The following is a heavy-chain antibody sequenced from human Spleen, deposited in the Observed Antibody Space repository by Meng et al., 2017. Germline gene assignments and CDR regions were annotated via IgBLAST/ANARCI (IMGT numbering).Heavy chain of an antibody. Sequence: QVQLQQWGAGLLKPSEALSLTCAVYGGSFSGYYWSWIRQPPGKGLEWIGEINHRGDTKRNPSLRSRVTISVDTSKNQFSLKLNSVTAADTAVYYCARTRVLYYFDQWGQGTLVTVSS. D-gene: IGHD2/OR15-2a*01. V-gene: IGHV4-34*02. CDR1: GGSFSGYY. J-gene: IGHJ4*02. CDR2: INHRGDT. CDR3: ARTRVLYYFDQ.